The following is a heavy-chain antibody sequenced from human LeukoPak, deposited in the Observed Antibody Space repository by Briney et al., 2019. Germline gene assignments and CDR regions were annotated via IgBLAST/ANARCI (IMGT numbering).Heavy chain of an antibody. J-gene: IGHJ5*02. D-gene: IGHD6-19*01. CDR1: GFIFSSDS. CDR2: INGNGGST. Sequence: GGSLTLSCAVSGFIFSSDSMSSVSQDPGGGLEWVSAINGNGGSTYYTDSLKGRFNISIDNSKSTLYLQMNSLKAEDTAVYYCAKDRRGSGWYEAIDPWGQGTLVTVSS. V-gene: IGHV3-23*01. CDR3: AKDRRGSGWYEAIDP.